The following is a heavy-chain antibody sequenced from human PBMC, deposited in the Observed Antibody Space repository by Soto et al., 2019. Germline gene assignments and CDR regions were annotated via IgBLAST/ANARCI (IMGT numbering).Heavy chain of an antibody. CDR3: ARGNLSFDFDS. CDR2: ISGDGINT. D-gene: IGHD1-26*01. J-gene: IGHJ4*02. V-gene: IGHV3-30*03. CDR1: GFNFGFFG. Sequence: QIQLVESGGDVVQPGTSLRLSCAASGFNFGFFGMHWVRQAPGKGLEWVAFISGDGINTQYADSVRGRFTLSRDYSRKTMYLQMDSLRDADTALYYCARGNLSFDFDSWGLGTLVTVSS.